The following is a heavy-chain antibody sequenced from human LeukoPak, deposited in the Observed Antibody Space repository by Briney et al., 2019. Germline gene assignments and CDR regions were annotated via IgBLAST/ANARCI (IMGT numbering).Heavy chain of an antibody. CDR3: ARESIQYNWFDP. CDR2: IYYSGST. CDR1: GGSISSYY. J-gene: IGHJ5*02. V-gene: IGHV4-59*01. Sequence: SETLSLTCTVSGGSISSYYWSWIRQPPGKGLEWIGYIYYSGSTNYNPSLKSRVTISVDTSKNQFSLKLSSVTAADTAVYYCARESIQYNWFDPWGQGTLVTVSS. D-gene: IGHD6-6*01.